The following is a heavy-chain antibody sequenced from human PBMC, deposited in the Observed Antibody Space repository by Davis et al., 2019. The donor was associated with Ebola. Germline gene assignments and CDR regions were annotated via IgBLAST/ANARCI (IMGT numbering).Heavy chain of an antibody. Sequence: ASVKVSCKASGYTFTGYYMHWVRQAPGQGLEWMGRINPNSGGTNYAQKFQGRVTMTRDTSISTAYMELRSLTSDDTAVYYCARGSPFGWFDPWGQGTLVTVSS. CDR1: GYTFTGYY. J-gene: IGHJ5*02. D-gene: IGHD3-10*01. CDR2: INPNSGGT. CDR3: ARGSPFGWFDP. V-gene: IGHV1-2*06.